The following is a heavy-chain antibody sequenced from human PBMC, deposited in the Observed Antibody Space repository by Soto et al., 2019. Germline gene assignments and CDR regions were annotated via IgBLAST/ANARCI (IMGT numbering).Heavy chain of an antibody. J-gene: IGHJ4*02. CDR3: ARDHRAVDY. CDR1: GFTFTRYS. Sequence: PGGSLRLSCAASGFTFTRYSMNWVRHAPGKGLVWVSRINSDGSSTSYADSVKGRFTISRDNAKNTLYLQMNSLRAEDTAVYYCARDHRAVDYWGQGTLVTVSS. V-gene: IGHV3-74*01. CDR2: INSDGSST.